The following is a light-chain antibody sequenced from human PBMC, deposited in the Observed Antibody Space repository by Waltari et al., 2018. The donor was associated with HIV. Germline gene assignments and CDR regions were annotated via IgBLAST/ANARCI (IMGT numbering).Light chain of an antibody. CDR1: SSNIGSNY. CDR3: ATWTDSLSGVV. CDR2: RNN. V-gene: IGLV1-47*01. J-gene: IGLJ2*01. Sequence: QSVLTQSPSASGTPGQRVTISCSGSSSNIGSNYVYLYQQLPGTAPKLLLYRNNQRPSGVPARFSGSKSGTSASLAISGLRSEDEAHYYCATWTDSLSGVVFGGGTKLRVL.